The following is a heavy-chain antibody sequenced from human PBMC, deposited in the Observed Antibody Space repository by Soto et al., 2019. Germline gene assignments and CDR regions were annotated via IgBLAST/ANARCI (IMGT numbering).Heavy chain of an antibody. D-gene: IGHD3-10*01. CDR1: GFTFDDYA. J-gene: IGHJ4*02. V-gene: IGHV3-9*01. CDR2: ISWNSGSI. CDR3: AKDRAPSGSGSYMVDY. Sequence: EVQLVESGGGLVQPGRSLRLSCAASGFTFDDYAMHWVRQAPGKGLEWVSGISWNSGSIGYADSVKGRFTISRDNAKNSLYLQMNSLGAEDTALYYCAKDRAPSGSGSYMVDYWGQGTLVTVSS.